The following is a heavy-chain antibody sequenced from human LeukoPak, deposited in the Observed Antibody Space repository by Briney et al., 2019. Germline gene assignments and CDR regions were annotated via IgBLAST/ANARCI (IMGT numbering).Heavy chain of an antibody. CDR1: GFTFSSYS. J-gene: IGHJ4*02. Sequence: GGSLRLSCAASGFTFSSYSMNWVRQAPGKGLEWVSHITASGTAMFYADSVKGRFTISRDNAKNSLYLQMNSLRDEDTAVYYCAREGSDGYLFDYWGQGSLVVVSS. CDR2: ITASGTAM. D-gene: IGHD3-16*01. CDR3: AREGSDGYLFDY. V-gene: IGHV3-48*02.